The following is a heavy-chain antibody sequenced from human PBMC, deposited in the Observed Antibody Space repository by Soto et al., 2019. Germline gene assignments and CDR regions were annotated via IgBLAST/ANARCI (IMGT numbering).Heavy chain of an antibody. CDR3: ARVWYYYYYGMDV. CDR1: GGTFSSYA. CDR2: IIPIFGTA. D-gene: IGHD2-21*01. Sequence: SVKVSCKASGGTFSSYAISWVRQAPGQGLEWMGGIIPIFGTANYAQKFQGRVTITADESTSTAYMELSSLRSEDTAVYYCARVWYYYYYGMDVWGQGTTVTVSS. V-gene: IGHV1-69*13. J-gene: IGHJ6*02.